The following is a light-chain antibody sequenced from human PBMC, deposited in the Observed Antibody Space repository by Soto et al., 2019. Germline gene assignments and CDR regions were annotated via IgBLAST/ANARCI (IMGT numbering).Light chain of an antibody. CDR3: QHYNSYSEA. V-gene: IGKV1-5*03. CDR1: QTISSW. CDR2: KAS. Sequence: DIQMTQPPSTLSGSVGDRVTITCRASQTISSWLAWYQQKPGKAPKLLIYKASTLKSGVPSRFSGSGSGTEFTLTLSSLQPDDFATYYCQHYNSYSEACGQGTKV. J-gene: IGKJ1*01.